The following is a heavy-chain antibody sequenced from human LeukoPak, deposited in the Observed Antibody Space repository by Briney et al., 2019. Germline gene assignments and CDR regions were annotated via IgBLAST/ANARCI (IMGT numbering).Heavy chain of an antibody. J-gene: IGHJ4*02. D-gene: IGHD6-13*01. Sequence: SETLSLTCTVSGGSISSYYWSWIRQPPGKGLEWIGYIYYSGSTNYNPSLKSRVTISVDTSKNQFSLKLSSVTAADTAVYYCARSTYSSQDYWGQGTLVTVSP. CDR3: ARSTYSSQDY. CDR2: IYYSGST. CDR1: GGSISSYY. V-gene: IGHV4-59*08.